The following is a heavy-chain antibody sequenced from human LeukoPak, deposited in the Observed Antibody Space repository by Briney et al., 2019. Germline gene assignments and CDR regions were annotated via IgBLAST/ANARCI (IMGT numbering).Heavy chain of an antibody. CDR2: IYDTGTPT. V-gene: IGHV4-59*08. CDR3: ARLTKGEQWLAYYSDY. Sequence: PSETLSLTCTVSGGSISGFVWSWIRQPPGEGLDYIGFIYDTGTPTNYNPLLKSRVTLSVDTSKNQFSLSLKSLTAADTAVDYCARLTKGEQWLAYYSDYWGQGALVTVSS. D-gene: IGHD6-19*01. J-gene: IGHJ4*02. CDR1: GGSISGFV.